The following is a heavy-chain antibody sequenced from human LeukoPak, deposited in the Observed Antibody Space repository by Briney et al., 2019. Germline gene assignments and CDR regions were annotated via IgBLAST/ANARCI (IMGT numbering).Heavy chain of an antibody. V-gene: IGHV3-23*01. CDR1: GFTFSSYP. CDR2: ISGGGGSA. D-gene: IGHD2-2*01. CDR3: AARPLMPPRFDY. Sequence: PGGSLRLSCAASGFTFSSYPMSCVRQAPAKGLQWVSAISGGGGSAYYADSVKGRFTISRDNSKGTLYLQMHSLRAEDTAIYYCAARPLMPPRFDYWGQGTLVTVSS. J-gene: IGHJ4*02.